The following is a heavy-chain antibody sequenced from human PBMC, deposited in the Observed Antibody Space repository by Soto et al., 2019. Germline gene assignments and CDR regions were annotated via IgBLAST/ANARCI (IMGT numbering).Heavy chain of an antibody. V-gene: IGHV3-30*18. CDR2: ISYDGSNK. J-gene: IGHJ6*02. D-gene: IGHD3-16*01. Sequence: QVQLVESGGGVVQPGRSLRLSCAASGFTFSSYGMHWVRQAPGKGLEWVAVISYDGSNKYYADSVKGRFTISRDNSKNPLYLQMNSLRAEDTAVYYCAKEGGGYYYYGMDVWGQGTTVTVSS. CDR1: GFTFSSYG. CDR3: AKEGGGYYYYGMDV.